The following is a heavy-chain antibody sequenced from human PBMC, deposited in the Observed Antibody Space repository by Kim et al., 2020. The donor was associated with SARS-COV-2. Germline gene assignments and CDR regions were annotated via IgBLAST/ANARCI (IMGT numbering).Heavy chain of an antibody. Sequence: GGSLRLSCAASGFVFSSYGMHWVRQAPGKGLEWVAVIWYDGSGKYYSDSVKGRFTISRDNPKNTLFLQLNSVRAEDTAVYYCAREDYGGNPDYFYGLDVWGQGTRVTLPS. CDR3: AREDYGGNPDYFYGLDV. CDR2: IWYDGSGK. J-gene: IGHJ6*02. D-gene: IGHD2-15*01. CDR1: GFVFSSYG. V-gene: IGHV3-33*01.